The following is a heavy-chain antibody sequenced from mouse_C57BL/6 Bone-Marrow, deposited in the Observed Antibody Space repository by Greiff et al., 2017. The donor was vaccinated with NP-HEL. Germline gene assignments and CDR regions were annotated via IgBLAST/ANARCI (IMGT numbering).Heavy chain of an antibody. CDR2: IHPNSGST. J-gene: IGHJ4*01. CDR3: AYSNFLYYAMDY. D-gene: IGHD2-5*01. V-gene: IGHV1-64*01. CDR1: GYTFTSYW. Sequence: VQLQQPGAELVKPGASVKLSCKASGYTFTSYWMHWVKQRPGQGLEWIGMIHPNSGSTNYNEKLKSKATLTVDKSSSTTYMQLSSLTSEDSAVYYSAYSNFLYYAMDYWGQGTSVTVSS.